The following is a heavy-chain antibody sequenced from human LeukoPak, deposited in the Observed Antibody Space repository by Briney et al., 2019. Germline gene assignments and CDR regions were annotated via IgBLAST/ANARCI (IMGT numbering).Heavy chain of an antibody. D-gene: IGHD3-3*01. J-gene: IGHJ5*02. CDR2: ISAYNGNT. V-gene: IGHV1-18*01. CDR3: ARGDITIFGVVSYWWFDP. Sequence: ASVKVSCKASGYTFTSYGISWVRQAPGQGLEWMGCISAYNGNTNYAQKLQGRVTMTTDTSTSTAYMELRSLRSDDTAVYYCARGDITIFGVVSYWWFDPWGQGTLVTVSS. CDR1: GYTFTSYG.